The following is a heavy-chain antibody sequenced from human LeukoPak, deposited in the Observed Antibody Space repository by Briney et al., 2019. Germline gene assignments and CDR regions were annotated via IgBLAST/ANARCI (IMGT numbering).Heavy chain of an antibody. V-gene: IGHV3-64*04. J-gene: IGHJ4*02. CDR1: GFTFSSYA. Sequence: GGSLRLSCSASGFTFSSYAMHWVRQAPGKGLEYVSAISSNGGSTYYADSVKGRFTISRDNSKNTVYLQMDSLRAEDTAVYYCARGILTGTSRYYFDYWGQGTLVTVSS. D-gene: IGHD3-9*01. CDR2: ISSNGGST. CDR3: ARGILTGTSRYYFDY.